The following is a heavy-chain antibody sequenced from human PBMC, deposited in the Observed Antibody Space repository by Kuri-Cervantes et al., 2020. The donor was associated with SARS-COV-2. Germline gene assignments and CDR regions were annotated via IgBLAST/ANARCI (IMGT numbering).Heavy chain of an antibody. CDR2: ISSSSSTI. CDR1: GFTFSSYS. J-gene: IGHJ3*01. D-gene: IGHD1-1*01. Sequence: LTCAASGFTFSSYSMNWVRQAPGKGLEWVSCISSSSSTIYYADSVKGRFTISRDNAKNSLYLQMNSLRAEDTAVYYCARDNSGTTFSVFWGQGTMVTVSS. V-gene: IGHV3-48*01. CDR3: ARDNSGTTFSVF.